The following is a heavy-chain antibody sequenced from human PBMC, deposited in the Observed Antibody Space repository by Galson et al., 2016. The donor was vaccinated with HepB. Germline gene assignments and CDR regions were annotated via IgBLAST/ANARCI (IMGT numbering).Heavy chain of an antibody. V-gene: IGHV3-23*01. J-gene: IGHJ4*02. CDR2: VSGSSSTT. CDR3: AKGRVGITTSALDN. D-gene: IGHD1-26*01. CDR1: GFTFNNYA. Sequence: SLRLSCAASGFTFNNYAMSWVRQAPGKGLECVSVVSGSSSTTYYADSVKGRFTISKDNSRNTLYLQTNTLRAEDTAIYYCAKGRVGITTSALDNWGQGTLVTVSS.